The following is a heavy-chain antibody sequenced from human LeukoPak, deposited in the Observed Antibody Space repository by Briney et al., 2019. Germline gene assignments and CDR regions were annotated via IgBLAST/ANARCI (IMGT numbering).Heavy chain of an antibody. V-gene: IGHV3-23*01. D-gene: IGHD3-10*01. Sequence: PGGSLRLSCAASGFTFSSSAMSWVRQAPGKGLEWVSAISGSGGSTYYADSVKGRFTISRDNSKNTLYLQMNSLRAEDTAVYYCATRGVINYYYYMDVWGKGTTVTVSS. J-gene: IGHJ6*03. CDR2: ISGSGGST. CDR3: ATRGVINYYYYMDV. CDR1: GFTFSSSA.